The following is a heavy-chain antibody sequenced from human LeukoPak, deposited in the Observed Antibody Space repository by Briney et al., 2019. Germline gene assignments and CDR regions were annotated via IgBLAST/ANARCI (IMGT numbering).Heavy chain of an antibody. Sequence: PSETLSLTCTVSGGSISSSSYYWGWIRQPPGKGLEWIGSNYYSGSTYYNPSLKSRVTISVDTSKNQFSLKLSSVTAADTAVYYCARLELELLPIDYWGQGTLVTVSS. D-gene: IGHD1-7*01. V-gene: IGHV4-39*07. J-gene: IGHJ4*02. CDR2: NYYSGST. CDR1: GGSISSSSYY. CDR3: ARLELELLPIDY.